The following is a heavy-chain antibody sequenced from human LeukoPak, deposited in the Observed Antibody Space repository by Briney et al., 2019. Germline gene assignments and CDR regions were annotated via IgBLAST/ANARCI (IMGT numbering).Heavy chain of an antibody. D-gene: IGHD4-17*01. V-gene: IGHV3-23*01. Sequence: PGGALRLSCAASGLTFSSYAMTWVRQAPGKGVEWISTINPSGSGTYYADSVKGHFTISRDNSKTTLYLQMNSLRAEDTAVYYCAKDGLPTVTYYYYYGMDVWGKGTTVTVSS. CDR1: GLTFSSYA. J-gene: IGHJ6*04. CDR2: INPSGSGT. CDR3: AKDGLPTVTYYYYYGMDV.